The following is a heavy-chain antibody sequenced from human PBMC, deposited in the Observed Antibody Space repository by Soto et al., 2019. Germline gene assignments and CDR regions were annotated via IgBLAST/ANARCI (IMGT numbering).Heavy chain of an antibody. V-gene: IGHV1-8*01. CDR3: STWGRDGWYTGFF. D-gene: IGHD6-19*01. Sequence: QVLLVQSGAEVKTPGASVKVSCKASGYTFTDYDINWVRQAPGQRLEWVGRMNPSSGKTDYAQNFQARVTMTRDTSISTAYLELSNLGYEDTAVFYCSTWGRDGWYTGFFWGQGTLVTVAS. CDR1: GYTFTDYD. CDR2: MNPSSGKT. J-gene: IGHJ4*02.